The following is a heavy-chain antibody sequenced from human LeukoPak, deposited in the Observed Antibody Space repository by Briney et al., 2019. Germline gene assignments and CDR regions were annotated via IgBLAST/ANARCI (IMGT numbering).Heavy chain of an antibody. V-gene: IGHV4-39*01. CDR3: ARHRVASAYSSFDY. D-gene: IGHD2-15*01. CDR1: GASISSTGYY. J-gene: IGHJ4*02. CDR2: LFNSGVT. Sequence: SETLSLTCTVSGASISSTGYYWGWIRQSPGKRLEWIGSLFNSGVTYYSLSLKSRVSTSVDTSNNHFSLRLTSLTAADTAIYYCARHRVASAYSSFDYWGQGTLVTVSS.